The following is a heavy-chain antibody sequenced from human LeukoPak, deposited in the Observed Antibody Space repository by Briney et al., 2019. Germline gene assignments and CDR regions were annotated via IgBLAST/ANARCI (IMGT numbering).Heavy chain of an antibody. V-gene: IGHV3-30*04. CDR1: GFTFSSYA. CDR3: ARNKYYYGLGNYGVPNWFDP. D-gene: IGHD3-10*01. CDR2: ISYDGSNK. Sequence: GGSLRLSCAASGFTFSSYAMHWVRQAPGKGLEWVAVISYDGSNKYYADSVKGRFTISRDNSKNTLYLQMNSLRAEDTAVYYCARNKYYYGLGNYGVPNWFDPWGQGTLVTVSS. J-gene: IGHJ5*02.